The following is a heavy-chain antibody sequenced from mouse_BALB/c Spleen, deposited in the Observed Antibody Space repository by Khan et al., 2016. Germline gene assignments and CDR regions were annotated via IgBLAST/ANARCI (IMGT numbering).Heavy chain of an antibody. CDR3: ARFRYVNY. CDR2: INTYTGEP. CDR1: GYTFTNYG. D-gene: IGHD1-1*01. J-gene: IGHJ2*01. Sequence: QIQLVQSGPELKKPGETVKISCKASGYTFTNYGMNWVKQAPGKGLKWMGWINTYTGEPTYADDFKGRVAFSLETSASTAYLQINNLKNEDMATYFCARFRYVNYWGQGTTLTVSS. V-gene: IGHV9-1*02.